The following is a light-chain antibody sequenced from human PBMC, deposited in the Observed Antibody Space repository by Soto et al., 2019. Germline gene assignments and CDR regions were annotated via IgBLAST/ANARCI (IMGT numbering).Light chain of an antibody. V-gene: IGKV1-16*02. J-gene: IGKJ4*01. CDR1: QGINKF. Sequence: DIQMTQSPSSLSASVGDSVTITCRASQGINKFLAWFQQKPGTAPKSLISTASRLQSGVPSQFSGSGAGTHFTLASNNLQPEDFATYYCHQYESFPLAFGGGTRVEIK. CDR2: TAS. CDR3: HQYESFPLA.